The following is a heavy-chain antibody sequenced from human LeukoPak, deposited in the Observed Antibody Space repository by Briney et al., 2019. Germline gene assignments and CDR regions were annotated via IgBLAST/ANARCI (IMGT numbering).Heavy chain of an antibody. CDR3: ARHIGGFDY. CDR2: IYYSGST. Sequence: SETLSLTCTVSGGSISSSSYYWGWIRQPPGKGLEWIGSIYYSGSTYYNPSLKSRVTISVDTSKNQFSLKLSSVTAADTAVYYCARHIGGFDYWGQGTLVTVSS. CDR1: GGSISSSSYY. V-gene: IGHV4-39*01. D-gene: IGHD3-16*01. J-gene: IGHJ4*02.